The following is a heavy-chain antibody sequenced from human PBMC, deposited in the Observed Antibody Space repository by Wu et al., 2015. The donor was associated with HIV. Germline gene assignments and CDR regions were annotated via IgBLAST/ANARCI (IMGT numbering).Heavy chain of an antibody. CDR2: MNPRSGNT. CDR3: ARQRAYTSGWYIFDY. Sequence: QVQLVQSGAEVKKPGASVKVSCKASGYTFTSYYMHWVRQATGQGLEWMGWMNPRSGNTGYAQKFQGRVTMTRDTSISTANMELSSLRSEDTAVYYCARQRAYTSGWYIFDYWGQGTLVTVSS. J-gene: IGHJ4*02. V-gene: IGHV1-8*02. CDR1: GYTFTSYY. D-gene: IGHD6-19*01.